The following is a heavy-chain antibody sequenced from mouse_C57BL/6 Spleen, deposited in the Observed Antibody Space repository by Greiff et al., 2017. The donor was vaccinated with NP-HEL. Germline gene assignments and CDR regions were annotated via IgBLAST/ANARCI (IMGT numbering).Heavy chain of an antibody. D-gene: IGHD1-1*02. Sequence: QVQLQQPGAELVRPGTSVKLSCKASGYTFTSYWMHWVKQRPGQGLEWIGVIDPSDSYTNYNQKFKGKATLTVDTSSSTAYMQLSSLTSEDSAVYYCARWWAMDYWGQGTSVTVSS. J-gene: IGHJ4*01. CDR2: IDPSDSYT. CDR3: ARWWAMDY. CDR1: GYTFTSYW. V-gene: IGHV1-59*01.